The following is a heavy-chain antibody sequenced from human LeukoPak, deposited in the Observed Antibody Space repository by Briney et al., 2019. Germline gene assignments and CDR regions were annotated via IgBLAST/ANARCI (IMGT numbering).Heavy chain of an antibody. CDR1: GFTFSSYS. CDR2: ISSSRSYI. Sequence: GGSLRLSCAASGFTFSSYSMNWVRQAPGKGLEWVSFISSSRSYIYYADSVKGRFTISRDNAKNSLYLQMNSLRAEDTAVYYCARDYGSSWYEVSNTPDYWGQGTLVTVSS. V-gene: IGHV3-21*01. J-gene: IGHJ4*02. CDR3: ARDYGSSWYEVSNTPDY. D-gene: IGHD6-13*01.